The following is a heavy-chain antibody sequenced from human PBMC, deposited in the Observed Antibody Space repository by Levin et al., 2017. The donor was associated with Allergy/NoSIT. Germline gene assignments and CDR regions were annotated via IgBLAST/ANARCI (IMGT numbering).Heavy chain of an antibody. CDR1: GGSISSSSYY. D-gene: IGHD2-15*01. CDR2: IYYSGST. Sequence: SETLSLTCTVSGGSISSSSYYWGWIRQPPGKGLEWIGSIYYSGSTYYNPSLKSRVTISVDTSKKQLSLKLSSVTAADTAVYYCARQSGYCSGGSCYSVVPVDPWGQGTLVTVSS. J-gene: IGHJ5*02. CDR3: ARQSGYCSGGSCYSVVPVDP. V-gene: IGHV4-39*01.